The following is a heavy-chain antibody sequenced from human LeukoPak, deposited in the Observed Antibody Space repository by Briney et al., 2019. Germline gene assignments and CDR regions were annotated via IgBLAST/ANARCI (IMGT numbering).Heavy chain of an antibody. Sequence: GGSLRLSCAASGFTFSSFWMSWVRQAPGKGLEWVANIKEDGSDKNHMDSVRGRLTISRDNAKNSLYLQMNSLRAEDTAVYYCARPWSSSGNQELFNYYYYGLDVWGQGTTVTVSS. V-gene: IGHV3-7*03. CDR2: IKEDGSDK. CDR3: ARPWSSSGNQELFNYYYYGLDV. J-gene: IGHJ6*02. D-gene: IGHD6-13*01. CDR1: GFTFSSFW.